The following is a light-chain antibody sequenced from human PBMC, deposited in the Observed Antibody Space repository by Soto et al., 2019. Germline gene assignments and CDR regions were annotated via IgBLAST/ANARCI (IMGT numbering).Light chain of an antibody. J-gene: IGLJ1*01. V-gene: IGLV1-40*01. CDR2: GNS. CDR1: SSNIGAGYD. CDR3: QSYDSSVTLRV. Sequence: QSVLTQPPSVSGAPGQRVTISCTGSSSNIGAGYDVHWYQQLPGTAPKLLFYGNSNRPSGVPDRFSGSKSGTSASLAITGLQADDEADYYCQSYDSSVTLRVFGTGTKVTVL.